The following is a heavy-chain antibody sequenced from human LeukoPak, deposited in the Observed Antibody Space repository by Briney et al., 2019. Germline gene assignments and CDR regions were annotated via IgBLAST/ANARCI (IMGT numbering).Heavy chain of an antibody. Sequence: GGSLRLSCVVSGFTFSDFAMSWVRRAPGKGLECVSAITVSGETKYYADSVKGRFTMSRDNSKNTLYLQMNSLRDEDTAEYFCAKESLVVIESYFDNWGQGTLVTVSS. CDR1: GFTFSDFA. V-gene: IGHV3-23*01. J-gene: IGHJ4*02. CDR3: AKESLVVIESYFDN. D-gene: IGHD3-22*01. CDR2: ITVSGETK.